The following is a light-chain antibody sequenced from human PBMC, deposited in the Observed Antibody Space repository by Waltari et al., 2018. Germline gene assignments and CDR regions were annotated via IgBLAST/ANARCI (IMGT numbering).Light chain of an antibody. CDR3: QTWDSGSNFV. CDR2: QDK. V-gene: IGLV3-1*01. CDR1: KLGDRY. Sequence: SFELTQPPSVSVSAGQTATISCSGAKLGDRYTSWYQQKPGQSPVVVIYQDKKRPSGIPERVSGSNSGNTATLTISGTQATDEADYYCQTWDSGSNFVFGTGTTVSVL. J-gene: IGLJ1*01.